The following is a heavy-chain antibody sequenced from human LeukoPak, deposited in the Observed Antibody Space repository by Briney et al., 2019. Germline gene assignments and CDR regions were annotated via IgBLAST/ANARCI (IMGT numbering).Heavy chain of an antibody. V-gene: IGHV3-23*01. CDR2: ISGSGGST. CDR1: GFTFSSYA. CDR3: AKFEHVVVVTTTDAFDI. D-gene: IGHD2-21*02. J-gene: IGHJ3*02. Sequence: GGSLRLSCAASGFTFSSYAMSWVRQAPGKGLEWVSAISGSGGSTYYADSVKGRFTISRDTSKNTLYLQMNSLRAEDTAVYYCAKFEHVVVVTTTDAFDIWGQGTMVAVSS.